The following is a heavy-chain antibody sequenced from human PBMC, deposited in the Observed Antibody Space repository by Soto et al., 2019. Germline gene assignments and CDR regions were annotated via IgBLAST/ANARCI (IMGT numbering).Heavy chain of an antibody. D-gene: IGHD3-22*01. CDR3: ARVPASQDDSSGYFHFDY. J-gene: IGHJ4*02. CDR1: GGSISSYY. V-gene: IGHV4-59*01. Sequence: SETLSLTCTVSGGSISSYYWSWIRQPPGKGLEWIGYIYYSGSTNYNPSLKSRVTISVDTSKNQFSLKLSSVTAADTAVYYCARVPASQDDSSGYFHFDYWGQGTLVTVSS. CDR2: IYYSGST.